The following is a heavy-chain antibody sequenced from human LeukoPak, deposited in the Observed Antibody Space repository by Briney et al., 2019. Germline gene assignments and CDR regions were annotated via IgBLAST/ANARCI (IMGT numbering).Heavy chain of an antibody. CDR2: IIPNFGTV. Sequence: ASVKVSCKGGTSTNYAISWVRQAPGQGLEWMGGIIPNFGTVNYAQKFQGRVTITTDESTSTAYMELSSLRSEDTAVYYCARGASSGYFRLAYYYYMDVWGKGTSVIVSS. V-gene: IGHV1-69*05. D-gene: IGHD3-22*01. CDR1: GTSTNYA. CDR3: ARGASSGYFRLAYYYYMDV. J-gene: IGHJ6*03.